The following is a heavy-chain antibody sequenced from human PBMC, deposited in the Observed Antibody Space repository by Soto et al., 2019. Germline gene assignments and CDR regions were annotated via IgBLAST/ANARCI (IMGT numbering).Heavy chain of an antibody. Sequence: PGGSLRLSCAASGFTFSNHAMSWVRQAPGKGLEWVSGISDSGGLTYYADSVKGRFSMSRDNSKNTLYLQMKNLRAKDTAVYFCAKRQGIGAAAKNFDFWGQGTLVTVSS. V-gene: IGHV3-23*01. D-gene: IGHD6-13*01. CDR3: AKRQGIGAAAKNFDF. CDR2: ISDSGGLT. J-gene: IGHJ4*02. CDR1: GFTFSNHA.